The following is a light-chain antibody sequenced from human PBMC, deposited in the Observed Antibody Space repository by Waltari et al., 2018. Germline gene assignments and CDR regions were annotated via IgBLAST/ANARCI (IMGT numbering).Light chain of an antibody. CDR2: DAS. CDR3: QQYDTLLT. V-gene: IGKV1-33*01. Sequence: DIQMTQSPSSLSASVGDRVPITCQASQDISNYLNWYQQKPGKAPKLLIYDASNLETGVPSRFSGSGSGTDFTFTISSLQPEDIATYYCQQYDTLLTFGGGTKVEIK. CDR1: QDISNY. J-gene: IGKJ4*01.